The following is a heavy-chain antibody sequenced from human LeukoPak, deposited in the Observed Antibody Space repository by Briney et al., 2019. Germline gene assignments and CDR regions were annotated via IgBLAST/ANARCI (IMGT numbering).Heavy chain of an antibody. CDR3: ARVEIPQSYGSGTIDY. V-gene: IGHV1-8*01. D-gene: IGHD3-10*01. J-gene: IGHJ4*02. Sequence: ASVKVSCKASGYTFTSYDINWVRQATGQGLEWMGWMNPNSGNTGYAQKFQGRVTMTRNTSISTAYMELSSLRSEDTAVYYCARVEIPQSYGSGTIDYWGQGTLVTVSS. CDR1: GYTFTSYD. CDR2: MNPNSGNT.